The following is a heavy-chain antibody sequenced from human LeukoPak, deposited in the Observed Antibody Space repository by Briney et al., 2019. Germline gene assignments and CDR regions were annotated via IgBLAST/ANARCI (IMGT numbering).Heavy chain of an antibody. V-gene: IGHV3-23*01. CDR3: AKGDTVTSNFDY. CDR1: GFTFATYT. J-gene: IGHJ4*02. Sequence: GGSLRLSCAASGFTFATYTMNWVRQAPGKVLEWVSAITGNGGTTYHADSVKGRFTISRDNSKNTLYLQMNSLRVEDTAVYYCAKGDTVTSNFDYWGQGTLVTVSS. D-gene: IGHD4-17*01. CDR2: ITGNGGTT.